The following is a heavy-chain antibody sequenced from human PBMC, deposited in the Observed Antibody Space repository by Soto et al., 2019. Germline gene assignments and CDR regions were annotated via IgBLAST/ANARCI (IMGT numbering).Heavy chain of an antibody. CDR2: IIPILGIA. J-gene: IGHJ6*02. CDR3: ARGLLGAAARYYYGMDV. V-gene: IGHV1-69*02. Sequence: QVQLVQSGAEVKKPGSSVKVSCKASGGTFSSYTISWVRQAPGQGLEWMGRIIPILGIANYAQKFQGRVTITADKSTSTAAMELSSLRSEDTAVYYCARGLLGAAARYYYGMDVWGQGTTVTVSS. D-gene: IGHD6-13*01. CDR1: GGTFSSYT.